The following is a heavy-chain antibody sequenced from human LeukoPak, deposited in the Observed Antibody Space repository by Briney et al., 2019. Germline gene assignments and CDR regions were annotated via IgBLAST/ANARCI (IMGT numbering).Heavy chain of an antibody. V-gene: IGHV4-59*01. J-gene: IGHJ3*02. CDR2: IYYSGST. CDR3: ARDSWPLQYYDFWSGYYGFAFDI. Sequence: SETLSLTCTVSGGSISSYYWSWIRQPPGKGLEWIGYIYYSGSTNYNPSLKSRVTISVDTSKNQFSLKLSSVTAADTAVYYCARDSWPLQYYDFWSGYYGFAFDIWGQGTMVTVSS. D-gene: IGHD3-3*01. CDR1: GGSISSYY.